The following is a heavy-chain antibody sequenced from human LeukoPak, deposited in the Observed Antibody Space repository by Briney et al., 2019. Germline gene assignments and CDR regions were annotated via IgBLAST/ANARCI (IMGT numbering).Heavy chain of an antibody. CDR1: GYTLTELS. D-gene: IGHD3-10*01. CDR3: ATIGHIKWFGTPYYFDY. V-gene: IGHV1-24*01. Sequence: GASVKVSCKVSGYTLTELSMHWVRQAPGKGLEWMGGFDPEDGETIYAQKFQGRVTMTEDTSTDTAYMELSSLRSEDTAVYYCATIGHIKWFGTPYYFDYWGQGTLVTVSS. J-gene: IGHJ4*02. CDR2: FDPEDGET.